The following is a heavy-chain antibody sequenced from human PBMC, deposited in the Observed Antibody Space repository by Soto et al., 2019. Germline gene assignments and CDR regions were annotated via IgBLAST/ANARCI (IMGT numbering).Heavy chain of an antibody. CDR2: IYPGDSDT. Sequence: PGESLKISCKGSGYSFTNYWIGWVRQMPGKGLEWMGIIYPGDSDTRYSPSFQGQVTISADKSISTAYLQWSSLKASDTAMYYCARRRYDSSGYYYYYYGMDVWGQGTTVTVSS. D-gene: IGHD3-22*01. CDR1: GYSFTNYW. CDR3: ARRRYDSSGYYYYYYGMDV. V-gene: IGHV5-51*01. J-gene: IGHJ6*02.